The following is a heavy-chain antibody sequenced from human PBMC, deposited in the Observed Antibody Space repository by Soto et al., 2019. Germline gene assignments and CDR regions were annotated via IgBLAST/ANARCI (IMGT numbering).Heavy chain of an antibody. J-gene: IGHJ4*02. CDR1: GFTFSSYA. CDR3: AKLATLAVAGTSFPYYFDY. CDR2: ISGSGGST. D-gene: IGHD6-19*01. V-gene: IGHV3-23*01. Sequence: GGSLRLSCAASGFTFSSYAMSWVRQAPGKGLEWVSAISGSGGSTYYADSMKGRFTISRDNSKNTLYLQMNSLRAEDTAVYYCAKLATLAVAGTSFPYYFDYWGQGTLVTVSS.